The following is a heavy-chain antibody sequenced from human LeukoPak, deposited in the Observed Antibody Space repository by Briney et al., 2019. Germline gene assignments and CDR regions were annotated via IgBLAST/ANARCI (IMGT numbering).Heavy chain of an antibody. D-gene: IGHD6-13*01. V-gene: IGHV3-30-3*01. Sequence: GGSLRLSCAASGLTFSSYAMHWVRQAPGKGLEWVAVISYDGSNKYYADSVKGRFTISRDNSKNTLYLQMNSLRAEDTAVYYCARSLSSWYYFDYWGQGTLVTVSS. J-gene: IGHJ4*02. CDR1: GLTFSSYA. CDR3: ARSLSSWYYFDY. CDR2: ISYDGSNK.